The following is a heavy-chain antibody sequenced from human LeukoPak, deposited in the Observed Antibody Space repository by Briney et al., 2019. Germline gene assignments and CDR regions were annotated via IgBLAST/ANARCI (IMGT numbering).Heavy chain of an antibody. CDR3: ASRNFGSSPFDY. V-gene: IGHV3-74*01. J-gene: IGHJ4*02. CDR2: ISSDGSNT. CDR1: GFTFSRFW. Sequence: PGGSLRLSCAASGFTFSRFWMHWVRQAPGKGLVWVSRISSDGSNTNYADSVKGRFTISRDNAKNTLHLQMDSLTGDDTAVYYCASRNFGSSPFDYWGQGTLVTVSS. D-gene: IGHD3-10*01.